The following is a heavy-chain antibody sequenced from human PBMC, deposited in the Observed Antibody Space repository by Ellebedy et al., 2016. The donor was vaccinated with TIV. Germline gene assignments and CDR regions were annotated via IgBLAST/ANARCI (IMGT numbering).Heavy chain of an antibody. Sequence: GESLKISCTASGFTFGDYAMSWVRQAPGKGLEWVGFIRSKAYGGTTEYAASVKGRFTISRDDSKSIAYLQMNSLKTEDTAVYYCTRDGTTAMVTYFDYWGQGTLVTVSS. CDR3: TRDGTTAMVTYFDY. CDR2: IRSKAYGGTT. J-gene: IGHJ4*02. D-gene: IGHD5-18*01. CDR1: GFTFGDYA. V-gene: IGHV3-49*04.